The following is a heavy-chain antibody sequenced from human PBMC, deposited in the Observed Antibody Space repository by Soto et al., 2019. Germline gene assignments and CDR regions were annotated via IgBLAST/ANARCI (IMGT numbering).Heavy chain of an antibody. Sequence: QVQLVQSGAEVKKPGSSGKVSCKASGGTFSSYAISWVRQAPGQGLEWRGGFIPIFGTANYAQKFQGRATITADESTSTAYMELSSLRSEDTAVYYCARGRALAARPNYYYYGMDVWGQGTTVTVSS. D-gene: IGHD6-6*01. CDR2: FIPIFGTA. V-gene: IGHV1-69*01. J-gene: IGHJ6*02. CDR1: GGTFSSYA. CDR3: ARGRALAARPNYYYYGMDV.